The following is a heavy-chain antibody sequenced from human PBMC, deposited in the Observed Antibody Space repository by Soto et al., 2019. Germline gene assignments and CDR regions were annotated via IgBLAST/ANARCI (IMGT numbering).Heavy chain of an antibody. J-gene: IGHJ6*02. CDR1: GYTFTSYD. Sequence: GASVKVSCKASGYTFTSYDINWVRQATGQGFEWMGWMNPNSGNTGYAQKFQGRVTMTRDTSITTAYMELSSLRSEDTAVYYCARHSTAAKNYYYGMDVWGQGTTVTVSS. CDR3: ARHSTAAKNYYYGMDV. D-gene: IGHD2-2*01. CDR2: MNPNSGNT. V-gene: IGHV1-8*01.